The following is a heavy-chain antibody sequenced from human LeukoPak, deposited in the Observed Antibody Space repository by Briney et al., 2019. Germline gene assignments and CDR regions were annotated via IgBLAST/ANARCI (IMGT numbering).Heavy chain of an antibody. Sequence: TTSETLSLTCTVSGGSISSYYWSWIRQPAGKGLEWIGRIYTSGSTNYNPSLKSRVTMSVDTSKNQFSLKLSSVTAADTAVYYCARDPPGGRAPYFDYWGRGTLVTVSS. CDR1: GGSISSYY. CDR2: IYTSGST. CDR3: ARDPPGGRAPYFDY. D-gene: IGHD3-16*01. J-gene: IGHJ4*02. V-gene: IGHV4-4*07.